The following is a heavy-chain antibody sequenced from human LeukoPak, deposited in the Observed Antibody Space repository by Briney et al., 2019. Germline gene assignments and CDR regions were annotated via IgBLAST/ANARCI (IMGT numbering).Heavy chain of an antibody. J-gene: IGHJ4*02. D-gene: IGHD6-13*01. Sequence: ASVKVSCKASGYTFTGYYMHWVRQAPGQRLEWMGWINAGNGNTKYSQKFQGRVTITRDTSASTAYMELSSLRSEDTAVYYCARSGLRGIAEDFDYWGQGTLVTVSS. V-gene: IGHV1-3*01. CDR3: ARSGLRGIAEDFDY. CDR2: INAGNGNT. CDR1: GYTFTGYY.